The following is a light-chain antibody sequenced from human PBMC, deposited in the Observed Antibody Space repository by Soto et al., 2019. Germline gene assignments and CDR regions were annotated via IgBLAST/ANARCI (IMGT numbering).Light chain of an antibody. Sequence: EIVMTQSPGTLSLSPGETATLSCRASQSVSSNYVAWFHQKPGQAPRLLIYGASSRATGVPDRFSASGSGTDFTLTISRLEPEDFAVYYCQKYGRSPFTFGHGTKVDIK. CDR1: QSVSSNY. J-gene: IGKJ3*01. V-gene: IGKV3-20*01. CDR3: QKYGRSPFT. CDR2: GAS.